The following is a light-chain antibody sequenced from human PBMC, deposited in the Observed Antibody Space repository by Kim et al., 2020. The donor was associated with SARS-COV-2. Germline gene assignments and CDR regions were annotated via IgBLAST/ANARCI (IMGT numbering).Light chain of an antibody. CDR3: SSYTSSSTYG. V-gene: IGLV2-14*03. Sequence: QSALTQPASVSGSPGQSITISCTGTNSDIGGYIYVSWYQLQPGKAPKLLIFDVSHRSSGVSNRFSGSKSGNTASLTISGLQGEDEADYYCSSYTSSSTYGVGTGNKVTVL. CDR2: DVS. J-gene: IGLJ1*01. CDR1: NSDIGGYIY.